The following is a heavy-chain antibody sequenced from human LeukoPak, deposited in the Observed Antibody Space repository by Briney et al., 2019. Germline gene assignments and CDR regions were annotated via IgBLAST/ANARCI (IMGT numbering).Heavy chain of an antibody. CDR3: ATPSYGDYIWEYFDY. V-gene: IGHV3-15*01. CDR1: GFTFSDTW. Sequence: PGGSLRLSCAASGFTFSDTWMTWVRQAPGKGLEWVGRIKRKTDRGTTEYAAPVKGRFTISRDNSKNTLYLQMNSLRAEDTAVYYCATPSYGDYIWEYFDYWGQGTLVTVSS. J-gene: IGHJ4*02. D-gene: IGHD4-17*01. CDR2: IKRKTDRGTT.